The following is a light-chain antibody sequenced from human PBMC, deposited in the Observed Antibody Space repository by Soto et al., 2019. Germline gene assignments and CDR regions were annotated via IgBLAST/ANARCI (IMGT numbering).Light chain of an antibody. CDR2: DVS. V-gene: IGLV2-18*02. Sequence: QSALTQPPSVSGSTGQSVTISCTGTSSDVGSSNGVSWYQQPPGTAPKLMIYDVSNRPSGVPDRFSGSKSGNTASLTISGLQAEDEADYYCSSYTSTSTYVFGTGTKVTVL. CDR3: SSYTSTSTYV. CDR1: SSDVGSSNG. J-gene: IGLJ1*01.